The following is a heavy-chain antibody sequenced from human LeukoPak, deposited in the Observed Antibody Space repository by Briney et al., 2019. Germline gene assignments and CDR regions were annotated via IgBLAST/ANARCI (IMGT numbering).Heavy chain of an antibody. CDR1: GGSISSGGYY. Sequence: SQTLSLTCTVSGGSISSGGYYWSWIRQHPGKVLEWIGYIYYSGSTYYNPSLKSRVTISVDTSKNQFSLKLSSVTAADTAVYYCARATRGDYFTDDAFDIWGQGTMVTVSS. D-gene: IGHD4-17*01. V-gene: IGHV4-31*03. CDR3: ARATRGDYFTDDAFDI. CDR2: IYYSGST. J-gene: IGHJ3*02.